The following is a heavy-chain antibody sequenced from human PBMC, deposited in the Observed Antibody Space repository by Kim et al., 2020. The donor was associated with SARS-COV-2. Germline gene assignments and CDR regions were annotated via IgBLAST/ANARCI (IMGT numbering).Heavy chain of an antibody. CDR2: IKSKTDGGTT. V-gene: IGHV3-15*01. CDR3: SFGGVIVTRGPLDY. D-gene: IGHD3-16*02. Sequence: GGSLRLSCAASGFTFSNAWMSWVRQAPGKGLEWVGRIKSKTDGGTTDYAAPVKGRFTISRDDSKNTLYLQMNSLKTEDTAVYYCSFGGVIVTRGPLDYWGQGTLVTLSS. J-gene: IGHJ4*02. CDR1: GFTFSNAW.